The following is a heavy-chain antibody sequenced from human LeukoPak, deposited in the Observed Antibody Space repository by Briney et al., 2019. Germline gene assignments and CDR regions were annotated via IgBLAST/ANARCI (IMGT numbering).Heavy chain of an antibody. CDR2: ISSSGSTI. V-gene: IGHV3-48*03. CDR3: TINREYSSSEGVYYGMDV. CDR1: GFTFSSYE. Sequence: GGSLRLSCAASGFTFSSYEMNWVRQAPGKGLEWVSYISSSGSTIYYADSVKGRFTISRDNAKNSLYLQMNSLRAEDTAVYYCTINREYSSSEGVYYGMDVWGQGTTVTVSS. D-gene: IGHD6-6*01. J-gene: IGHJ6*02.